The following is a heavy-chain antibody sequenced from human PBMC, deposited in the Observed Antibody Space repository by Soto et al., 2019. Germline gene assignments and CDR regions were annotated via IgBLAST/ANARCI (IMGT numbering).Heavy chain of an antibody. CDR1: GASVSDYY. V-gene: IGHV4-59*02. J-gene: IGHJ4*02. D-gene: IGHD5-18*01. CDR3: ARARKSAYITGGFDS. CDR2: SSCHWIT. Sequence: QVQLQESGPGLVKPSETLSLTCTVSGASVSDYYWAWIRQSPAKGLQYIAYSSCHWITNLNPALDSRINIAIDTSRNQFSLTVTSLTAADTAVYYCARARKSAYITGGFDSWGQGAQVTVSS.